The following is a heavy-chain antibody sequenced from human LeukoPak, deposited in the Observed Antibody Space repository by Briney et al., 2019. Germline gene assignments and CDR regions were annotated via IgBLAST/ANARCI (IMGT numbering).Heavy chain of an antibody. CDR1: GFTFGDYA. V-gene: IGHV3-49*04. CDR2: IRSKAYGGTT. J-gene: IGHJ4*02. Sequence: GGSLRLSCTASGFTFGDYAMSWVRQAPGKGLEWVGFIRSKAYGGTTEYAASVKGRFTISRDDSKSIAYLQMNSLKTEDTAVYYCTTRYCSSTSCYFEWGQGTLVTVSS. D-gene: IGHD2-2*01. CDR3: TTRYCSSTSCYFE.